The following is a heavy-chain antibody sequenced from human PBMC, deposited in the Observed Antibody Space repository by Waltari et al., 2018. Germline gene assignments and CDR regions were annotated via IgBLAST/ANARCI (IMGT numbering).Heavy chain of an antibody. J-gene: IGHJ5*01. Sequence: HLQLQESGPGLVKPSGTLSLTCSVSGGSINSTAFYWGWIRQPPGKGLEWMATANDRRTPYVNPSLRGRVTISVDTSKRQFSLKLTSVTAADTAVYYCATQSVLTSVGSAHPTWFDSWGQGTPVTVSS. CDR2: ANDRRTP. CDR3: ATQSVLTSVGSAHPTWFDS. CDR1: GGSINSTAFY. V-gene: IGHV4-39*01. D-gene: IGHD3-9*01.